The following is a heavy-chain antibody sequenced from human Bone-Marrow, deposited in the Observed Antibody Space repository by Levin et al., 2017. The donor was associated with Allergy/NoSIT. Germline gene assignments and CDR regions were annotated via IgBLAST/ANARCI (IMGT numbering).Heavy chain of an antibody. CDR3: ARGTAGTPDY. J-gene: IGHJ4*02. CDR2: IKQDGSEK. Sequence: GESLKISCAASGFTFSSFWMTWVRQSPVKGLEWVANIKQDGSEKNYVDSVKGRFTISRDNAKNSMYLQMSGLTVDDTAVYYCARGTAGTPDYWGQGALVTVSS. CDR1: GFTFSSFW. V-gene: IGHV3-7*01. D-gene: IGHD1-1*01.